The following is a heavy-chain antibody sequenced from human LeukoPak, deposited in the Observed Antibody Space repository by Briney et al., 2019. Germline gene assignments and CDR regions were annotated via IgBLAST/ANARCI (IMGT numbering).Heavy chain of an antibody. CDR1: GFTFSSYA. CDR3: AKSDHGFWYFDL. V-gene: IGHV3-23*01. D-gene: IGHD1-14*01. CDR2: ISGSGGST. J-gene: IGHJ2*01. Sequence: GGSLRLSCAASGFTFSSYAMSRVRQAPGKGLEWVSAISGSGGSTYYADSVKGRFTISRDNSKNTLYLQMNSLRAEDTAVYYCAKSDHGFWYFDLWGRGTLVTVSS.